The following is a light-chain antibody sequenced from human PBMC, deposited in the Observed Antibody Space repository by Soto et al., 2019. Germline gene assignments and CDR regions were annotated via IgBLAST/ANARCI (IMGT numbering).Light chain of an antibody. Sequence: DIQMTQSPSTLSASVGARVTITCRASQIIGSSLAWYQQKPGKAPKLLIYDASTLQGGVPSRFSVSESGTEFTLTISSLQPDDSATYYGQHYYSYPYTFGQGTKLEIK. CDR2: DAS. CDR3: QHYYSYPYT. V-gene: IGKV1-5*01. J-gene: IGKJ2*01. CDR1: QIIGSS.